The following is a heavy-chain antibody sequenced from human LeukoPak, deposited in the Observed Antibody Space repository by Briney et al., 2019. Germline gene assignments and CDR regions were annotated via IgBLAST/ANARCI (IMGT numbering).Heavy chain of an antibody. D-gene: IGHD6-6*01. Sequence: GSLRLSCAASGFIFSSYTMNWVRQPPGKGLEWIGSIYYSGSTYYNPSLKSRVTISVDTSKNQFSLKLSSVTAADTAVYYCARLGYSSSPVDYWGQGTLVTVSS. CDR2: IYYSGST. CDR3: ARLGYSSSPVDY. CDR1: GFIFSSYT. V-gene: IGHV4-39*01. J-gene: IGHJ4*02.